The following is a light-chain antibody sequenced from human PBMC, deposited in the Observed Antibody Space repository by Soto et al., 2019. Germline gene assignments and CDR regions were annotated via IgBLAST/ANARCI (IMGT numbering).Light chain of an antibody. V-gene: IGLV2-8*01. CDR2: EVS. J-gene: IGLJ1*01. CDR3: SSCAGRISTDKYD. Sequence: QSALTQPPSASGSPGQSVTISCTGTSSDVGGYNYVSWYQQHPGKAPKLMIYEVSKRPSGVPDRFYGSKSGNTASLTVSGLKADDEADYYSSSCAGRISTDKYDLGTGTKVTV. CDR1: SSDVGGYNY.